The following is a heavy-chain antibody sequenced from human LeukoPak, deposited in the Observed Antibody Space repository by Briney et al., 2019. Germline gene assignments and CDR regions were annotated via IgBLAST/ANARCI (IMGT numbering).Heavy chain of an antibody. Sequence: GGSLRLSCAASGFSFSSYWMHWVRQAPGKGLVWVSRIKSDGSSTSYAGFVKGRFTISRDNAKNTLYLQMNSLRGEDTAVYYCARGAQWLVRRWFDPWGQGTLVTVSS. D-gene: IGHD6-19*01. CDR1: GFSFSSYW. CDR3: ARGAQWLVRRWFDP. V-gene: IGHV3-74*01. CDR2: IKSDGSST. J-gene: IGHJ5*02.